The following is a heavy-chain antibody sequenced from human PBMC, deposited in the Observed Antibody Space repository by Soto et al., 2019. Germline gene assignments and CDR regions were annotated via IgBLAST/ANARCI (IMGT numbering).Heavy chain of an antibody. Sequence: QVKLVQSGAEVKTPGASVKVSCRASGYSFRTHGISWVRQAPGQGLEWMGWISTYDDKTNFPQKFQGRITMTTDTYTSSAYMELRSLRSDDTAVYFCARDLGYCNSSGCFRNWFDPWGQGTLVTVSS. V-gene: IGHV1-18*01. CDR1: GYSFRTHG. J-gene: IGHJ5*02. CDR3: ARDLGYCNSSGCFRNWFDP. CDR2: ISTYDDKT. D-gene: IGHD2-15*01.